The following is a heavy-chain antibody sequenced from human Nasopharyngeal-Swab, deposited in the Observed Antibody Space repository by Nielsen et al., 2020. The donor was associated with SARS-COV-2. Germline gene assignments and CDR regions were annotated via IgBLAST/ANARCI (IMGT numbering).Heavy chain of an antibody. J-gene: IGHJ4*02. CDR2: ISSSSSYT. D-gene: IGHD4-23*01. CDR3: ARESDYGGNPRYFDY. CDR1: GFTFSDYY. Sequence: GGSLRLSCAASGFTFSDYYMSWIRQAPGKGLEWVSYISSSSSYTNYADSVKGRFTISRDNAKNSLYLQMNSLRAEDTAVYYCARESDYGGNPRYFDYWGQGTLVTVSS. V-gene: IGHV3-11*05.